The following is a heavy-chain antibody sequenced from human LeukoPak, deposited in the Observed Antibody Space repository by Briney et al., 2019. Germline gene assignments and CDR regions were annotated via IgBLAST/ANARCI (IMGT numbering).Heavy chain of an antibody. CDR2: ISYDGSNK. Sequence: GGSLRLSCAASGFTFSSYGMHWVRQAPGKGLEWVAVISYDGSNKYYADSVKGRFTISRDNSKNTLYLQMNSLRAEDTAVYYCAKDPIGYCSGGSCYAADYWGQGTLVTVSS. CDR1: GFTFSSYG. CDR3: AKDPIGYCSGGSCYAADY. J-gene: IGHJ4*02. D-gene: IGHD2-15*01. V-gene: IGHV3-30*19.